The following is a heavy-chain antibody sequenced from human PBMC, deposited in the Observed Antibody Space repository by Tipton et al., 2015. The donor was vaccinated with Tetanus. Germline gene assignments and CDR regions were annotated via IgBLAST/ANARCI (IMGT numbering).Heavy chain of an antibody. Sequence: SLRLSCAASGFIFSSYGIHWVRQAPGKGLEWVAVSWYDGTDKYYADSVKGRFTISRDNSKNTLYLQMNSLRAEDTALYYCAREADCSSGSCFSGDFDNWGQGTQVTVSS. CDR2: SWYDGTDK. CDR1: GFIFSSYG. V-gene: IGHV3-33*01. CDR3: AREADCSSGSCFSGDFDN. J-gene: IGHJ4*02. D-gene: IGHD2-15*01.